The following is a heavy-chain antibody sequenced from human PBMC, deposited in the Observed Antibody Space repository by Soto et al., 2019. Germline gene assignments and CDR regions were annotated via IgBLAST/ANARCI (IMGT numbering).Heavy chain of an antibody. Sequence: EVQLLESGGGLVQPGGSLRLSCAASGFTFSSYAMSWVRQAPGKGLEWVSAISGSGGSTYYADSVKGRFTISRDHSKNTLYLQMSSLRAEDTAVYYCAKGRRRVDTAMVDYWGQGTLVTVSS. CDR1: GFTFSSYA. V-gene: IGHV3-23*01. CDR3: AKGRRRVDTAMVDY. CDR2: ISGSGGST. D-gene: IGHD5-18*01. J-gene: IGHJ4*02.